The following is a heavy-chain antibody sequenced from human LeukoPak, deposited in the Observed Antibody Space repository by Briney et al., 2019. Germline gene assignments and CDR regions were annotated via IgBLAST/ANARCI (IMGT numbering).Heavy chain of an antibody. CDR1: GGSFSGYY. CDR2: INHSGST. D-gene: IGHD3-16*02. CDR3: ARALHWYFDL. J-gene: IGHJ2*01. Sequence: PSETLSLTCAVYGGSFSGYYWSWIRQPPGKGLEWIGEINHSGSTNYNPSLKSRVTISVDTSKNQFSLKLSSVAAADTAVYYCARALHWYFDLWGRGTLVTVSS. V-gene: IGHV4-34*01.